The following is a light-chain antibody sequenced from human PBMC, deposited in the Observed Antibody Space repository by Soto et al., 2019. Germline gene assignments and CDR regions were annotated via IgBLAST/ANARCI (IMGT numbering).Light chain of an antibody. CDR2: DAS. Sequence: DIRMTQSPSTLSVSVGDRATITCRASQSISNWLAWYQQKPGKAPKLLIYDASSLQSGVPSRFSGSGSGTEFTLTISGLQPDDFATYYCQHYNGFSSSVTFGPGTKVDIK. J-gene: IGKJ3*01. CDR3: QHYNGFSSSVT. V-gene: IGKV1-5*01. CDR1: QSISNW.